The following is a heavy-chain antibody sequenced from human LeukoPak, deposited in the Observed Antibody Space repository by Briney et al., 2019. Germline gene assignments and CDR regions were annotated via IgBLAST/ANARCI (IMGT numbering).Heavy chain of an antibody. V-gene: IGHV4-34*01. J-gene: IGHJ5*02. D-gene: IGHD2-2*01. CDR3: ARGGPATNWFDP. Sequence: SETLSLTCAVYGGSFSGYYWSWIRQPPGKGLEWIGYIYHSGSTYYNPSLKSRVTISVDRSKNQFSLKLSSVTAADTAVYYCARGGPATNWFDPWGQGTLVTVSS. CDR2: IYHSGST. CDR1: GGSFSGYY.